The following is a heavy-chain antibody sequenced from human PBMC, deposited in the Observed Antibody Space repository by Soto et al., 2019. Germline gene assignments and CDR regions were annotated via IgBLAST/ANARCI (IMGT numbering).Heavy chain of an antibody. CDR2: MNPYTGKA. Sequence: QVQLVQSGAEVKKPGASVKVSCKSSGYTFTTYDINWVRQAPGQGLEWMGWMNPYTGKAGYAPKFQGRVTMTRDNSISTAYMELSGLRSADTAVYYCARRKERSGPNYFDYWGQGTLVTVSS. CDR1: GYTFTTYD. V-gene: IGHV1-8*01. J-gene: IGHJ4*02. CDR3: ARRKERSGPNYFDY. D-gene: IGHD6-25*01.